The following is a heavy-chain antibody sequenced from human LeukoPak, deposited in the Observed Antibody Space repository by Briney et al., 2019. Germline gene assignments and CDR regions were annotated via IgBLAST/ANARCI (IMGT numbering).Heavy chain of an antibody. J-gene: IGHJ4*02. CDR2: FSGSGSTI. V-gene: IGHV3-48*03. CDR3: ARGDYGDYPL. D-gene: IGHD4-17*01. Sequence: GGSLRLSCAASGFTFSSYEMNWVRQAPGKGLEWASYFSGSGSTIYYADSVKGRFTISRDNAKNSLYLQMNSLRAEDTAVYYCARGDYGDYPLWGQGTLVTVSS. CDR1: GFTFSSYE.